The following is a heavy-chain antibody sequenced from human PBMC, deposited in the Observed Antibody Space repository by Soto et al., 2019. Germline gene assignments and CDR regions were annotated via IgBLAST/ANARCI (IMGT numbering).Heavy chain of an antibody. CDR2: MHSSGST. CDR1: GDSISSYY. D-gene: IGHD3-22*01. J-gene: IGHJ4*02. Sequence: QVQLQESGPGLMKSSETLSLTCTISGDSISSYYWNWIRQPPGKGLEWIGNMHSSGSTNYNPSLNSRVTISLDTSKNQFSLKLNSVTAADTAVYYCARGGGWLPDFWGQGTLVTVS. CDR3: ARGGGWLPDF. V-gene: IGHV4-59*01.